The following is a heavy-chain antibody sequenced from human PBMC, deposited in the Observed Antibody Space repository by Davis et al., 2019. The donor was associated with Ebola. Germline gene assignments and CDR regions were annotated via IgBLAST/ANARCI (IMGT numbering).Heavy chain of an antibody. V-gene: IGHV3-30*18. Sequence: GGSLRLSCAASGFTFSSYGMHWVRQAPGKGLEWVAVISYDGRNKYYADSLKGRFTISRDYSKNTLSLQMNSLRAEDTAVYYCAKADPQQYFDYWGQGTLVTVSS. J-gene: IGHJ4*02. CDR3: AKADPQQYFDY. CDR1: GFTFSSYG. CDR2: ISYDGRNK.